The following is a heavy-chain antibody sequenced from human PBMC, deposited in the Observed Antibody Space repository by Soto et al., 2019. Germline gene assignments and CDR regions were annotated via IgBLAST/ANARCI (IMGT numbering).Heavy chain of an antibody. CDR2: IIPIFGTT. J-gene: IGHJ4*02. D-gene: IGHD1-26*01. V-gene: IGHV1-69*13. Sequence: SVKVSCKASGGTFSSYIISWVRQAPGQGLEWMGEIIPIFGTTNYAQKFQGRVTVTADESTRTAYMELSSLRSEDTAVYYCARGVTAGVDYWGQGTLVTVSS. CDR1: GGTFSSYI. CDR3: ARGVTAGVDY.